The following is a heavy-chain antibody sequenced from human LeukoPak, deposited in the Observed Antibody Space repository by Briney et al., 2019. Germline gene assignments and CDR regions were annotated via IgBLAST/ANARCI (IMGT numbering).Heavy chain of an antibody. J-gene: IGHJ4*02. Sequence: PGGSLRLSCAASGFTFSSYWMSWVRQAPGKGLEWVANIKQDGSEKYYVDSVKGRFSISRDNTKNSLYLQMNSLRVEDTAVYYCARAPLTTATSDYFDLWGLGTLVTVSS. CDR3: ARAPLTTATSDYFDL. CDR1: GFTFSSYW. V-gene: IGHV3-7*03. CDR2: IKQDGSEK. D-gene: IGHD4-17*01.